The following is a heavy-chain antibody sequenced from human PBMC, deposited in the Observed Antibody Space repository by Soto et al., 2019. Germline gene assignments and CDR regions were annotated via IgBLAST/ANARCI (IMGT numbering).Heavy chain of an antibody. V-gene: IGHV4-30-2*01. CDR3: ARALDDFEC. J-gene: IGHJ4*02. CDR2: IYHSGTT. CDR1: GGSISGGAYS. D-gene: IGHD1-1*01. Sequence: QLQLQESGSGLVKPSQTLSLTCAVSGGSISGGAYSWSWIRPPPGKGLEWIVYIYHSGTTYYHPSLRSRGAISVDTSKSQFSLTLSSVTAADMRIYYCARALDDFECWGQGTRVTVSS.